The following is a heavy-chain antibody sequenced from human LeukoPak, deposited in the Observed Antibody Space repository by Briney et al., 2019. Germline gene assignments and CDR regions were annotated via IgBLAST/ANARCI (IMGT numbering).Heavy chain of an antibody. Sequence: GGSLRLSCAASGFTFSDYYMSWIRQAPGKGLEWVSYISSSGSTIYYADSVKGRFTISRDNAKNSLYLQMNSLRAEDTAVYYCARDLAPYDFWSGYYGAFDIWGQGTMVTVSS. D-gene: IGHD3-3*01. CDR2: ISSSGSTI. J-gene: IGHJ3*02. CDR1: GFTFSDYY. V-gene: IGHV3-11*04. CDR3: ARDLAPYDFWSGYYGAFDI.